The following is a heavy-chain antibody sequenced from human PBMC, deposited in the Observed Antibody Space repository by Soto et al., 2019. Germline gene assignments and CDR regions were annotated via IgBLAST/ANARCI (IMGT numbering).Heavy chain of an antibody. CDR1: GFTFSSYW. D-gene: IGHD4-17*01. V-gene: IGHV3-74*01. J-gene: IGHJ4*02. CDR2: INSDGSST. CDR3: AVSDDYGGTNCLDY. Sequence: GGSLRLSCAASGFTFSSYWMHWVRQAPGKGLVWVSRINSDGSSTSYADSVKGRFTISRDNAKNTLYLQMNSLRAEDTAVYYCAVSDDYGGTNCLDYWGQGTLVTVSS.